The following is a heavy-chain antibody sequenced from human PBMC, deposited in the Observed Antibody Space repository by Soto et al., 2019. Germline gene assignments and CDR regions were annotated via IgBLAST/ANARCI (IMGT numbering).Heavy chain of an antibody. Sequence: EVHLLESGGALVQPGGSLTLSCAASGFSFSDYAMSWVRQAPGKGLEWVSSISRTGDSAYYADSVKGRFAISRDRSKXXLSLQMNSLRFEDTAVYYCAKGPDGSGYYHNWFDSWGQGTLITVSS. CDR1: GFSFSDYA. D-gene: IGHD3-22*01. V-gene: IGHV3-23*01. J-gene: IGHJ5*01. CDR3: AKGPDGSGYYHNWFDS. CDR2: ISRTGDSA.